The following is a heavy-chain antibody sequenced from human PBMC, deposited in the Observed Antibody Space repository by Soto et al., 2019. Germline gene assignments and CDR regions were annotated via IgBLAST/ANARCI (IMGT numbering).Heavy chain of an antibody. CDR1: GGTFSSYA. V-gene: IGHV1-69*13. CDR2: IIPIFGTA. J-gene: IGHJ5*02. Sequence: GASVKVSCKASGGTFSSYAISWVRQAPGQGLEWMGGIIPIFGTANYAQKFQGRVTITADESTSTAYMELSSLRSEDTAVYYCAKGIVATIRGGNWFDPRGQGTLVTVSS. D-gene: IGHD5-12*01. CDR3: AKGIVATIRGGNWFDP.